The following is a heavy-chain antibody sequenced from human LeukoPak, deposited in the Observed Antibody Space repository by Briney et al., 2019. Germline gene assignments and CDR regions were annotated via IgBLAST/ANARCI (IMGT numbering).Heavy chain of an antibody. J-gene: IGHJ4*02. Sequence: GRSLTLSCAASGLSFSNYAAHWVRQSPGKWREWLTRILYDVSNKYYAHSVKGRLTIARDNFKNTVYLQMNRLRDEDTAVYYCERDYFDSSGSYYESGPTTAHPDFWGQGTLVTVSS. D-gene: IGHD3-22*01. CDR3: ERDYFDSSGSYYESGPTTAHPDF. CDR2: ILYDVSNK. CDR1: GLSFSNYA. V-gene: IGHV3-33*01.